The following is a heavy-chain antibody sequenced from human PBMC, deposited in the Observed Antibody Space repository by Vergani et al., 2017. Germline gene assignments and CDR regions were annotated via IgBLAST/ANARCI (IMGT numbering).Heavy chain of an antibody. CDR3: ARDHHSGGSSFDY. Sequence: QVQLVESGGGVVQPGRSLRLSCAASGFTFSSYGMHWVRQAPGKGLEWVAVISYDGSNKYYADSVKGRFTISRDNSKNTLYLQMNSLRAEDTAVYYCARDHHSGGSSFDYWGQGTLVTVSS. J-gene: IGHJ4*02. V-gene: IGHV3-30*03. D-gene: IGHD2-15*01. CDR1: GFTFSSYG. CDR2: ISYDGSNK.